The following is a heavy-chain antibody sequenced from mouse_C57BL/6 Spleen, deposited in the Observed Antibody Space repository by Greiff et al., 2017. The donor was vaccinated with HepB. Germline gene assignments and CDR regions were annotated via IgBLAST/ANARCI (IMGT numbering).Heavy chain of an antibody. V-gene: IGHV5-16*01. Sequence: VQLKESEGGLVQPGSSMKLSCTASGFTFSDYYMAWVRQVPEKGLEWVANINYDGSSTYYLDSLKSRFIISRDNAKNILYLQMSSLKSEDTATYYCARDDGSSLWYFDVWGTGTTVTVSS. CDR3: ARDDGSSLWYFDV. CDR1: GFTFSDYY. D-gene: IGHD1-1*01. J-gene: IGHJ1*03. CDR2: INYDGSST.